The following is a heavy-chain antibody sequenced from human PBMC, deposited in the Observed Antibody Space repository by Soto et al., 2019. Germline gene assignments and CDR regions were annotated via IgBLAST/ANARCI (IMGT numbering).Heavy chain of an antibody. CDR1: GYPFTSYG. D-gene: IGHD6-19*01. V-gene: IGHV1-18*01. Sequence: QVQLVQSGAEVKKPGASVKVSCKTSGYPFTSYGINWVRQAPGQGPEWMGWISAYNGKTSYTQKFQGRVTMTTDTSTSTAYMELRSLRSDDTAVDYCARDRLMAVTGLLHYWGQGTLVTVSS. CDR3: ARDRLMAVTGLLHY. CDR2: ISAYNGKT. J-gene: IGHJ4*02.